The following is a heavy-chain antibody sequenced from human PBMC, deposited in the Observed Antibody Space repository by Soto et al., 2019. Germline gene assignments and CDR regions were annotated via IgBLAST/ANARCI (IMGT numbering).Heavy chain of an antibody. Sequence: EVKLLESGGGLAQPGGSLRLSCVGSGFTFDSYAISWVRQAPGERLQWIPAISGSADGTDYAHSVRGRFTLSRDNAKKTVHLQMDSLRVEDTAVYFCAKDTVGGYSFWSGYYSDGLDVWGQGTLVSVS. CDR2: ISGSADGT. CDR3: AKDTVGGYSFWSGYYSDGLDV. D-gene: IGHD3-3*01. CDR1: GFTFDSYA. J-gene: IGHJ3*01. V-gene: IGHV3-23*01.